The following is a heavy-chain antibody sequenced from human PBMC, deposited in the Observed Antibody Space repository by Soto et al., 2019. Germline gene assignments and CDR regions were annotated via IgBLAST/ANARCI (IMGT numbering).Heavy chain of an antibody. J-gene: IGHJ5*02. CDR1: GGSISSSNYY. D-gene: IGHD6-13*01. CDR3: ARRYPVGYSSSWSALNWFDP. V-gene: IGHV4-39*01. Sequence: QLQLQESGPGLVKPSETLSLTCTVSGGSISSSNYYWGGIRQPPGKGLEWVGSMYYSGSTYYNPSLKSRVTISVDTSKNQFSLKLSSVTAADTAVYYCARRYPVGYSSSWSALNWFDPWSQGTLVTVSS. CDR2: MYYSGST.